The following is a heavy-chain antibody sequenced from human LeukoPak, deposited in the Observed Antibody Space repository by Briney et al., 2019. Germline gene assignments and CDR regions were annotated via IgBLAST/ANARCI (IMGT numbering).Heavy chain of an antibody. CDR1: GGSISSSSYY. J-gene: IGHJ4*02. V-gene: IGHV4-39*01. D-gene: IGHD3-3*01. Sequence: SSETLSLTCTVSGGSISSSSYYWGWIRQPPGKGLEWIGSIYYSGSTYYNPSLKSRVTISVDTSKNQFSLKLSSVTAADTAVYYCAREGFLEWSHIDYWGQGTLVTVSS. CDR2: IYYSGST. CDR3: AREGFLEWSHIDY.